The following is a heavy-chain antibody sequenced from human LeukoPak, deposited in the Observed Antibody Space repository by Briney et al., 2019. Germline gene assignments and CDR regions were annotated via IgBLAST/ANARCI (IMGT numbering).Heavy chain of an antibody. V-gene: IGHV3-21*01. Sequence: PGGSLRLSCAASGFTFSSYSINWVRQAPGKGLEWVSSISSGGTFMYYADSVKGRFTISRGNAKKSVFLQMNSLRAEDSAVYYCAREPTGDYWGQGMLVTDSS. J-gene: IGHJ4*02. CDR1: GFTFSSYS. CDR2: ISSGGTFM. CDR3: AREPTGDY. D-gene: IGHD1-1*01.